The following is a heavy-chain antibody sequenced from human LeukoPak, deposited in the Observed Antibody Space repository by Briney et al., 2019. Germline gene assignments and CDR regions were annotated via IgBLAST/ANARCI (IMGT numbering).Heavy chain of an antibody. V-gene: IGHV3-48*03. CDR2: ISSSGSTI. J-gene: IGHJ6*02. CDR3: ARELGILKYYYYGMDV. Sequence: PGGSLRLSCAVSGFTFSSYEMNWVRQAPGKGLEWVSYISSSGSTIYYADSVKGRFTISRDNAKNSLYLQMNSLRAEDTAVYYCARELGILKYYYYGMDVWGQGTTVTVSS. D-gene: IGHD7-27*01. CDR1: GFTFSSYE.